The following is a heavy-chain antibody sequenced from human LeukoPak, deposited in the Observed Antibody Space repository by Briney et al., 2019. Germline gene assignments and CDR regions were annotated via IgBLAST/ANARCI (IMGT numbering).Heavy chain of an antibody. Sequence: SETLSLTCNVSGGSISSGDNYWSWIRQPAGKGLEWIGRIYTSGSTNYNPSLKSRVTISGDTSKNQFSLRLSSVTAADTAVYYCARASYSYDINGWVPFDYWGQGTLVTVTS. CDR1: GGSISSGDNY. J-gene: IGHJ4*02. D-gene: IGHD3-22*01. CDR3: ARASYSYDINGWVPFDY. CDR2: IYTSGST. V-gene: IGHV4-61*02.